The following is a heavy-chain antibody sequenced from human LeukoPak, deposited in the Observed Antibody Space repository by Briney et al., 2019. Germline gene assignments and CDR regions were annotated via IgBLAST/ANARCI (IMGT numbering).Heavy chain of an antibody. Sequence: SETLSHTCTVSRGSISSYYWSWIRQPPGKGLEWIGYIYYSGSTNYNPSLKSRVTISVDTSKNQFSLKLNSVTAADTAVYSCARDGEGGWFGPWGQGTLVTVSS. D-gene: IGHD3-16*01. CDR3: ARDGEGGWFGP. CDR2: IYYSGST. CDR1: RGSISSYY. J-gene: IGHJ5*02. V-gene: IGHV4-59*01.